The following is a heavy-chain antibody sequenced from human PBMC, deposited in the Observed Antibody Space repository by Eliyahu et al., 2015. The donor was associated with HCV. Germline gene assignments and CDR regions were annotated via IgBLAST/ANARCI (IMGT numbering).Heavy chain of an antibody. CDR2: INHSGST. Sequence: QVQLQQWGAGLLKPSETLSLTCAVYGGSFSGYYWSWIRQPPGKGLEWIGEINHSGSTNYNPSLKSRVTISVDTSKNQFSLKLSSVTAADTAVYYCASHIVVVPAARSYGMDVWGQGTTVTVSS. CDR1: GGSFSGYY. V-gene: IGHV4-34*01. J-gene: IGHJ6*02. CDR3: ASHIVVVPAARSYGMDV. D-gene: IGHD2-2*01.